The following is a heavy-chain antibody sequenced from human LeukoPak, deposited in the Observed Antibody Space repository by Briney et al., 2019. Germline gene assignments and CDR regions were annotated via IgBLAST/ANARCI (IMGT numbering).Heavy chain of an antibody. V-gene: IGHV4-59*01. J-gene: IGHJ5*02. D-gene: IGHD3-3*01. CDR1: GGSITNYY. Sequence: PSETLSLTCTVSGGSITNYYWSWLRQPPGKGLEWIRNIYYNGSTKYSSSLKSRLTMSVDTSKNHFSLNLRSVTAADTAVYYCARDNLPNYDFWSGYYPGYNWLDPWGQGTLVIVSS. CDR2: IYYNGST. CDR3: ARDNLPNYDFWSGYYPGYNWLDP.